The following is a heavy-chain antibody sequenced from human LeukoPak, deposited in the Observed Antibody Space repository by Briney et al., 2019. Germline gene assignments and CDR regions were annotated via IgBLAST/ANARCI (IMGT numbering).Heavy chain of an antibody. D-gene: IGHD2-2*01. CDR2: LYFSGST. J-gene: IGHJ3*02. CDR3: ARYGLLGLSEINGFDI. V-gene: IGHV4-39*07. Sequence: SETLSLTCTVSGGSISHTNYYWGWIRQPPVKGLEWIGSLYFSGSTYYSSSLKSRVTISLDNSRNQFSLKVASVTAADTAVYYCARYGLLGLSEINGFDIWGQGTKVTVSS. CDR1: GGSISHTNYY.